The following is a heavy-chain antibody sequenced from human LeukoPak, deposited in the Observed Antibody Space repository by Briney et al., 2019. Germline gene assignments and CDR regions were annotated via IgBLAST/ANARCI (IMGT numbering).Heavy chain of an antibody. CDR2: IYTSGST. D-gene: IGHD3-22*01. J-gene: IGHJ6*02. Sequence: SETLSLTCTVSGGSISSYYWSWIRQPAGKGLEWIGRIYTSGSTNYNPSLQSRVTMSVDTSKNQFSLKLSSVTAADTAVYCCARDGRYYDSSGYSLPDYYYYGMDVWGQGTTVTVSS. V-gene: IGHV4-4*07. CDR1: GGSISSYY. CDR3: ARDGRYYDSSGYSLPDYYYYGMDV.